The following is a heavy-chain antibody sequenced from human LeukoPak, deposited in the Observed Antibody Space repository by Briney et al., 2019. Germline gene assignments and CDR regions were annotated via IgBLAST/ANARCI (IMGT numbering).Heavy chain of an antibody. CDR1: GYTFTGYY. CDR2: ISAYNGNT. J-gene: IGHJ3*02. Sequence: GASVKVSCKASGYTFTGYYMHWVRQAPGQGLEWMGWISAYNGNTNYAQKLQDRVTMTTDTSTSTAYMELRSLRSDDTAVYYCARAVHYDSSGYYYGGNHDAFDIWGQGTMVTVSS. CDR3: ARAVHYDSSGYYYGGNHDAFDI. V-gene: IGHV1-18*04. D-gene: IGHD3-22*01.